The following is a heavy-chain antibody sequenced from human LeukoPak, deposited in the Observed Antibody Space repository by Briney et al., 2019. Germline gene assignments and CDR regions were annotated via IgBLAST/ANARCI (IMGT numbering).Heavy chain of an antibody. J-gene: IGHJ4*02. V-gene: IGHV3-33*01. CDR3: ARAELPADYFDY. D-gene: IGHD1-26*01. CDR2: IWYDGSNK. CDR1: GFTFSSYG. Sequence: PGGSLRLSCAASGFTFSSYGMHWVRQAPGKGLEWVAVIWYDGSNKYYADSVKGRFTISRDNSKNTLYLQMNSLRAEDTAVYYCARAELPADYFDYWGQGTLVTVSS.